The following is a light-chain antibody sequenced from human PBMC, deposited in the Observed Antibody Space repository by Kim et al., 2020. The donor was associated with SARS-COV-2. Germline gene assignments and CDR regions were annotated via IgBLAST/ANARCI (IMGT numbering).Light chain of an antibody. CDR3: SSITRGGTYV. Sequence: VTMSCTGTRNDVRGYSSLDSWYQQPPVSAPKLVISEVTLRPSGVPHRFSGSKSGNTASLTISGLQAEDEADYYCSSITRGGTYVFGTGTKGTVL. CDR1: RNDVRGYSSL. CDR2: EVT. V-gene: IGLV2-18*02. J-gene: IGLJ1*01.